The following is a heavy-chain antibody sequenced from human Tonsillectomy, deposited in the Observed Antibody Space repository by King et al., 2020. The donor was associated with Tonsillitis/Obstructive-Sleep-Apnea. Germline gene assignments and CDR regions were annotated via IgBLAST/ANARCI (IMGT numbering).Heavy chain of an antibody. D-gene: IGHD2-15*01. CDR2: ISSSGSTI. J-gene: IGHJ6*02. V-gene: IGHV3-48*03. CDR1: GFTFSSYE. Sequence: VQLVESGGGLVQPGGSLRLSCAASGFTFSSYEMNWVRQAPGKGLEWVSYISSSGSTIYYADSVKGRFTISRDNAKNSLYLQMNSLRAEDTAVYYCAAYCSGGSCYDYYGMDVWGQGTTVTVSS. CDR3: AAYCSGGSCYDYYGMDV.